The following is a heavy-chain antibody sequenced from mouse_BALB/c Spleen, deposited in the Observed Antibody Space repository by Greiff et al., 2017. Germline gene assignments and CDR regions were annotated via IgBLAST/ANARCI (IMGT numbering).Heavy chain of an antibody. CDR3: ARHIYDGDWFAY. D-gene: IGHD2-3*01. CDR2: ISSGGGST. V-gene: IGHV5-12-1*01. J-gene: IGHJ3*01. CDR1: GFAFSSYD. Sequence: EVQVVESGGGLVKPGGSLKLSCAASGFAFSSYDMSWVRQTPEKRLEWVAYISSGGGSTYYPDTVKGRFTISRDNAKNTLYLQLSSLKSEDTAMYCCARHIYDGDWFAYWGQGTLVTVSA.